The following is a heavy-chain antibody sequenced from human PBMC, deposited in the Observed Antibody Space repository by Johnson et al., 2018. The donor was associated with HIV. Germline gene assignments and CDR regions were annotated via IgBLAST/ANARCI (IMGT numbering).Heavy chain of an antibody. V-gene: IGHV3-9*01. CDR2: ISWNGGST. CDR3: ARGGGSYYSGAFDI. CDR1: GFSFDDYA. J-gene: IGHJ3*02. D-gene: IGHD1-26*01. Sequence: EVQLVESGGGLVQPGRSLRLSCAASGFSFDDYAMHWVRQAPGKGLEWVSGISWNGGSTGYADSLRGRFTISRDNAKNSLYLQMNSLRAEDTALYYCARGGGSYYSGAFDIWGQGTMVTVSS.